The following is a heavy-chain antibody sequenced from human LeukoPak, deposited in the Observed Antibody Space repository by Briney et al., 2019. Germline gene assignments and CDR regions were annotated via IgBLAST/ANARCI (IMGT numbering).Heavy chain of an antibody. D-gene: IGHD2-8*01. CDR2: IYHNGAT. J-gene: IGHJ4*02. Sequence: PSETLSLTCTVSGGPIRSTSHYWGWVRQPPGKGLEWIGSIYHNGATYYNPSLKSRVTISVDTSKNQFSLKLTSVPAADTGVYYCARQAHCTSGLCYPFDYWGQGTLVTVSS. CDR1: GGPIRSTSHY. CDR3: ARQAHCTSGLCYPFDY. V-gene: IGHV4-39*01.